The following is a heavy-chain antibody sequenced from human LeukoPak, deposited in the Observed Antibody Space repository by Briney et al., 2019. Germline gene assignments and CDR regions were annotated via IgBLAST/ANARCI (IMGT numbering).Heavy chain of an antibody. CDR1: GFTFSSYS. V-gene: IGHV3-21*01. CDR3: ARANDNYYYYYMDV. CDR2: ISSSSSDI. Sequence: GGSLRLSCAASGFTFSSYSMNWVRQAPGKGLEWVSSISSSSSDIYYADTVKGRFTISRDNAKKSLYLQMNSLRAEDTAVYYCARANDNYYYYYMDVWGKGTTVTISS. D-gene: IGHD3-9*01. J-gene: IGHJ6*03.